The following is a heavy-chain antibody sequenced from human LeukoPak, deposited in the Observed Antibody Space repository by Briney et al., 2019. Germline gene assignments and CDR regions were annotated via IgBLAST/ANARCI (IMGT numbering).Heavy chain of an antibody. Sequence: GGSLRLSCAASGFTFSSYAMSWVRQAPGKGLEWVSAISGSGGSTYYADSVKGRFTISRDNSKNTLYLQMNSLRAEDTAVYYCAKDVLMVVRGGGGHWGQGTLVTVSS. CDR3: AKDVLMVVRGGGGH. V-gene: IGHV3-23*01. CDR2: ISGSGGST. CDR1: GFTFSSYA. J-gene: IGHJ4*02. D-gene: IGHD2-8*01.